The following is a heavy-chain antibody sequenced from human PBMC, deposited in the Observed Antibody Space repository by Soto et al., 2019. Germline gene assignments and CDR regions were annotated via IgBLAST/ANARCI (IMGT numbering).Heavy chain of an antibody. CDR3: ARDYERFGELAYYYYGMDV. J-gene: IGHJ6*02. CDR2: IIPIFGTA. V-gene: IGHV1-69*13. D-gene: IGHD3-10*01. CDR1: GGTFSSYA. Sequence: SVKVSCKASGGTFSSYAISWVRQAPGQGLEWMGGIIPIFGTANYAQKFQGRVTITADESTSTAYMELSSLRSEDTAVYYCARDYERFGELAYYYYGMDVWGQGTTVTVS.